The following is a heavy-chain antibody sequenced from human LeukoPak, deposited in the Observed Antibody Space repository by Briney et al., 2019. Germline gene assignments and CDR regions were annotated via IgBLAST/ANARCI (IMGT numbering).Heavy chain of an antibody. CDR3: ARFIVGATGWYFDL. J-gene: IGHJ2*01. D-gene: IGHD1-26*01. Sequence: SETLSLTCTVSGGSISSSSYYWGWIRQPPGKGLERIGSIYYSGSTYYNPSLKSRVTISVDTSKNQFSLKLSSVTAADTAVYYCARFIVGATGWYFDLWGRGTLVTVSS. CDR1: GGSISSSSYY. V-gene: IGHV4-39*01. CDR2: IYYSGST.